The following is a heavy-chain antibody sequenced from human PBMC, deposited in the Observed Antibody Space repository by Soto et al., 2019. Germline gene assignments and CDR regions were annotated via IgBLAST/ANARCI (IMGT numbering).Heavy chain of an antibody. V-gene: IGHV4-31*03. Sequence: SETLSLTCTVSGGSIIRGGYYWSWIRQHPGKGLEWIGYIYYSGSTYYNPSLKSRVTISVDTSKNQFSLKLSSVTAADTAVYYCARGADSSGYYYVDYWGQGTLVTVSS. CDR1: GGSIIRGGYY. D-gene: IGHD3-22*01. CDR2: IYYSGST. CDR3: ARGADSSGYYYVDY. J-gene: IGHJ4*02.